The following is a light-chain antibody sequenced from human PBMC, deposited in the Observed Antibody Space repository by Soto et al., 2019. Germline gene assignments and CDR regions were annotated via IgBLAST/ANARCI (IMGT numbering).Light chain of an antibody. CDR3: HKYGRPPEVP. CDR1: QSVTSTY. CDR2: GVS. J-gene: IGKJ4*01. Sequence: EIVLTQSPGTLSLSPGERATLSCRASQSVTSTYLAWYQQKPGQAPRLLIYGVSSRATDIPDRFSGSGSGQTSTLTIGGLEPDDFAVYSFHKYGRPPEVPLGGGTKGRSN. V-gene: IGKV3-20*01.